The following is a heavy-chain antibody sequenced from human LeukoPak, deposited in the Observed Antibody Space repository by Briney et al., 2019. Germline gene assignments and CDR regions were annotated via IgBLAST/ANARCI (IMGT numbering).Heavy chain of an antibody. CDR3: ARHLAPYRPFHD. Sequence: PSETLSLTCTVSGASLSTYYWTWVRQPPGKGLEWIGSMYTSVTTKYNPSLKSRGTISVDTSKNRSSLNLISVTAADTAVYYCARHLAPYRPFHDWGQGSLVTVSS. CDR2: MYTSVTT. J-gene: IGHJ4*02. CDR1: GASLSTYY. V-gene: IGHV4-4*09. D-gene: IGHD1-14*01.